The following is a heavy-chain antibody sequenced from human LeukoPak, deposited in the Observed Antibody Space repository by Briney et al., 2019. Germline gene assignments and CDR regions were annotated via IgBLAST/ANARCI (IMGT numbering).Heavy chain of an antibody. J-gene: IGHJ4*02. V-gene: IGHV1-69*13. CDR1: GGTFSSYA. CDR3: ASGYYDILTGYPKDFDY. CDR2: IIPIFGTA. Sequence: SVKVSCKASGGTFSSYAISWVRPAPGQGLEWMGGIIPIFGTANYAQKFQGRVTITADESTSTAYMELSSLRSEDTAVYYCASGYYDILTGYPKDFDYWGQGTLVTVSS. D-gene: IGHD3-9*01.